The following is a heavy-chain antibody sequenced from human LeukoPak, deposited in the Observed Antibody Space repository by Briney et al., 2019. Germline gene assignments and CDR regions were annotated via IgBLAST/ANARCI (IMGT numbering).Heavy chain of an antibody. CDR1: GFTFSSYA. Sequence: GGSLRLSCVASGFTFSSYAMSWVRQAPGKGLECISGFSGSGGSTYYADSVKGRFTISRDNAKNSLYLQMNSLRPEDTAVYYCARENSGSYYQFDCWGQGTLVTVSS. J-gene: IGHJ4*02. D-gene: IGHD1-26*01. CDR2: FSGSGGST. V-gene: IGHV3-23*01. CDR3: ARENSGSYYQFDC.